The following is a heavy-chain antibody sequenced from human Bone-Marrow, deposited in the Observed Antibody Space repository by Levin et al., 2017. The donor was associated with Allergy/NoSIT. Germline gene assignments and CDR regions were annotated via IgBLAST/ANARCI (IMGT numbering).Heavy chain of an antibody. CDR1: GNPNY. J-gene: IGHJ4*02. CDR3: ATSATVTRFDN. D-gene: IGHD2-21*02. Sequence: PGGSLRLSCLVSGNPNYMAWVRQTPGKGLEWVSLIYRVGTTYYADSVKGRFTISRDTSNNTLYLRMNNVRVDDTAVYYCATSATVTRFDNWGQGTLVTVSS. CDR2: IYRVGTT. V-gene: IGHV3-53*01.